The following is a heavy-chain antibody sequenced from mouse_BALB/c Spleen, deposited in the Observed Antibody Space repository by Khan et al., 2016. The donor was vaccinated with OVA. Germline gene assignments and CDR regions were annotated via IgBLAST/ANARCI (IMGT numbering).Heavy chain of an antibody. V-gene: IGHV3-6*02. J-gene: IGHJ3*01. CDR3: ARSLYGYDPAWFAY. CDR2: ISYDGSN. D-gene: IGHD2-2*01. Sequence: LQQSGPGLVKPSQSLSLTCSVTGYSITSGYYCNWIRQFPGNKLEWMGYISYDGSNNYNPSLRNRISVTRDTSKNQFFLKLNSVTTEDTATYYCARSLYGYDPAWFAYWGQGTLVTVSA. CDR1: GYSITSGYY.